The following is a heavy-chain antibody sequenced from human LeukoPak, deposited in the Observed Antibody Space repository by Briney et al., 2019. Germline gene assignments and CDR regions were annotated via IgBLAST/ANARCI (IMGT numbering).Heavy chain of an antibody. Sequence: SETLSLTCTVSGGSISSGGYYWSWIRQHPGKGLEWIGYIYYSGSTNYNPSLKSRVTISVDTSKNQFSLKLSSVTAADTAVYYCARGKGYCSGGSCFYYYYGMDVWGQGTTVTVSS. D-gene: IGHD2-15*01. CDR3: ARGKGYCSGGSCFYYYYGMDV. J-gene: IGHJ6*02. V-gene: IGHV4-31*03. CDR2: IYYSGST. CDR1: GGSISSGGYY.